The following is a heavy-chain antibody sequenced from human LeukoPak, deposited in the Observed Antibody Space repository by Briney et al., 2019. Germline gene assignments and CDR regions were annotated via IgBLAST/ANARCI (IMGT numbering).Heavy chain of an antibody. CDR1: GYTFTGYV. V-gene: IGHV1-18*01. CDR2: ISAYNGNT. D-gene: IGHD5-18*01. CDR3: ASSWIQPMGGMDV. Sequence: GASVKVSCKASGYTFTGYVISGVRRAPGQGLGWLGWISAYNGNTNYAQKLQGRVTMTTDTSTSTAYMELRSLRSDDTAVYYCASSWIQPMGGMDVWGQGTTVTVSS. J-gene: IGHJ6*02.